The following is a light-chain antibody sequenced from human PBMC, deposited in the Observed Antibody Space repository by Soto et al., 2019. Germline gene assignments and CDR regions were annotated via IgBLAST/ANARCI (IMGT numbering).Light chain of an antibody. V-gene: IGKV1-17*03. CDR1: QGISKY. CDR2: AAS. CDR3: LQHNSYPWT. J-gene: IGKJ1*01. Sequence: DIQLTQSPSAMPASVGDRVTITCRAIQGISKYVAWFQQKPGKVPKRLIYAASSLQSGVPSRFSGSGSGTAFTLTISSLQPEDFATYYGLQHNSYPWTVGQGTKLDSK.